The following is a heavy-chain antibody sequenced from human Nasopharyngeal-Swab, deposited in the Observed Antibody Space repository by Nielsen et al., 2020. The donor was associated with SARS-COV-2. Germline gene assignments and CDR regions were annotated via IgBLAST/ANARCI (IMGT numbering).Heavy chain of an antibody. CDR2: ISSSSSYI. Sequence: GESLTISCAASGFTFSSYSMNWVRQAPGKGLEWVSSISSSSSYIYYADSVKGRFTISRDNAKNSLYLQMNSLRAEDTAVYYCARCLYDSSGYDEILFDYWGQGTLVTVSS. CDR1: GFTFSSYS. D-gene: IGHD3-22*01. J-gene: IGHJ4*02. V-gene: IGHV3-21*01. CDR3: ARCLYDSSGYDEILFDY.